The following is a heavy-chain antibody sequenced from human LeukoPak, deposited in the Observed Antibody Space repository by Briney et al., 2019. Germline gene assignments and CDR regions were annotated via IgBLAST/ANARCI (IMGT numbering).Heavy chain of an antibody. CDR2: ISSSSSYM. Sequence: PGGSLRLSCAASGFTLSSYSMSWVRQAPGKGLEWVSFISSSSSYMHYADSVKGRFTISRGSSKNTLYLQMNSLRAEDTAVYYCATPLWFGELETFDYWGQGTLVTVSS. V-gene: IGHV3-21*04. CDR1: GFTLSSYS. D-gene: IGHD3-10*01. CDR3: ATPLWFGELETFDY. J-gene: IGHJ4*02.